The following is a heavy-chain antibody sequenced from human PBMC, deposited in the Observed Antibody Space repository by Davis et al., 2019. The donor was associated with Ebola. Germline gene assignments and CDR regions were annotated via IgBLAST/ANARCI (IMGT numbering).Heavy chain of an antibody. CDR1: GGSISSYY. J-gene: IGHJ5*02. CDR3: AREWSSSSSIWFDP. V-gene: IGHV4-59*01. CDR2: IYYSGST. Sequence: PGGSLRLSCTVSGGSISSYYWSWIRQPPGKGLEWIGYIYYSGSTNYNPSLKSRVTISVDTSKNQFSLKLSSVTAADTAVYYCAREWSSSSSIWFDPWGQGTLVTVSS. D-gene: IGHD6-6*01.